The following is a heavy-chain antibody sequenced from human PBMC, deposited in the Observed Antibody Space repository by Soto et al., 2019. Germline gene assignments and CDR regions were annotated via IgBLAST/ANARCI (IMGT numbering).Heavy chain of an antibody. CDR3: ARLRGYSGYSYGMDV. CDR1: GDSITSYH. D-gene: IGHD5-12*01. V-gene: IGHV4-59*01. Sequence: QVQLQESGPGLVKPSETLSLTCTVSGDSITSYHWSWIRQPPGKGLEWIGYIYYSGSTNYNPSLKSRVTRSVDTSKNQFSLKLTSVTAADTAVYYCARLRGYSGYSYGMDVWGQGTTVTVSS. CDR2: IYYSGST. J-gene: IGHJ6*02.